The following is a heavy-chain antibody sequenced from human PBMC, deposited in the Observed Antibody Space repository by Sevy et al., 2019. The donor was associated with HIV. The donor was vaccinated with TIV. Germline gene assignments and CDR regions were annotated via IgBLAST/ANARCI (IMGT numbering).Heavy chain of an antibody. D-gene: IGHD6-19*01. CDR1: GFSISGYG. J-gene: IGHJ4*02. V-gene: IGHV3-33*01. Sequence: GGCLRLSCAASGFSISGYGMHWVRQAPGKGLEWVAVIWYDGTNREYADSVKGRFTISRDNSKNSLYLQMNSLRVEDTAVYVSAREDLRVAGIGYYFHSWGQGTLVTVSS. CDR3: AREDLRVAGIGYYFHS. CDR2: IWYDGTNR.